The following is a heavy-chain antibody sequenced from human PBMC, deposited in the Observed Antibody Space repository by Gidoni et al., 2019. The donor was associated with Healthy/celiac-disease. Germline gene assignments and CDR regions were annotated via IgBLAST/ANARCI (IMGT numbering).Heavy chain of an antibody. D-gene: IGHD3-10*01. J-gene: IGHJ3*02. CDR3: VRITMVRGVIIWYAFDI. Sequence: EVQLVESGGGLVKPGGSLRLSCVASGFTFSSYSMNWVRQAPGKGLEWVSSISSSGSTIYYADSVKGRFTSSRDNAKNSLYLQMSSLRAEDTAVYYCVRITMVRGVIIWYAFDIWGQGTMVTVSS. CDR2: ISSSGSTI. CDR1: GFTFSSYS. V-gene: IGHV3-21*01.